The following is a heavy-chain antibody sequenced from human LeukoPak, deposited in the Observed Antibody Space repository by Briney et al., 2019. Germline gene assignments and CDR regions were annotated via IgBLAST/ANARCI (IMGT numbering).Heavy chain of an antibody. J-gene: IGHJ4*02. CDR1: GFTFSSYA. CDR3: ARDRITIFGVVIDY. D-gene: IGHD3-3*01. CDR2: ISSSSSYI. V-gene: IGHV3-21*01. Sequence: GGSLRLSCAASGFTFSSYAMSWVRQAPGKGLEWVSSISSSSSYIYYADSVKGRFTISRDNAKNSLYLQMNSLRAEDTAVYYCARDRITIFGVVIDYWGQGTLVTVSS.